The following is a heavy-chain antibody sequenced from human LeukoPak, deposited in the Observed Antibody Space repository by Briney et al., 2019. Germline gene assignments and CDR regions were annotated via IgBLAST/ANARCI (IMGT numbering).Heavy chain of an antibody. V-gene: IGHV3-21*01. CDR3: ARASHRLAATTNWFDP. D-gene: IGHD2-15*01. CDR1: GLTFSSYS. J-gene: IGHJ5*02. CDR2: ISSSSSYI. Sequence: GVSLRLSCAASGLTFSSYSMNWARQAPGKALEWLPSISSSSSYIYYADSVKGRFTISRDNAKNSLYLQMNSLRAEDTAVYYCARASHRLAATTNWFDPWGQGTLVTVSS.